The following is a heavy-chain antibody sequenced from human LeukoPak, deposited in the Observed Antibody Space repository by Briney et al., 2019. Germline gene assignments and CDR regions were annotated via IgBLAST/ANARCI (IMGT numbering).Heavy chain of an antibody. CDR2: IYHSGST. D-gene: IGHD4-23*01. CDR3: ARDSGDYGGTQFDY. CDR1: GGSISSGGYS. V-gene: IGHV4-30-2*01. J-gene: IGHJ4*02. Sequence: PSGTLSLTCAVSGGSISSGGYSWSWIRQPPGKGLEWNGYIYHSGSTYYNPSLKSRVTTSVDRSKNQFSLKLSSVTAADTAVYYCARDSGDYGGTQFDYWGQGTLVTVSS.